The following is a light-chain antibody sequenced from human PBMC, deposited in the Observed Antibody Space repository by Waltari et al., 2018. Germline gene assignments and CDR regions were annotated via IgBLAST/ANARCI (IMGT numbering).Light chain of an antibody. V-gene: IGKV4-1*01. Sequence: DIVMTQSPDSLTLSLGERATISCKSSQSVLRTSSNKNFLAWYQQKSGQPPKLLFYWASTRESGVPERFSGSGSVTDFTLTISSLQSEDVAIYYCQQYYDSPITFGPGTKVDV. CDR2: WAS. J-gene: IGKJ3*01. CDR1: QSVLRTSSNKNF. CDR3: QQYYDSPIT.